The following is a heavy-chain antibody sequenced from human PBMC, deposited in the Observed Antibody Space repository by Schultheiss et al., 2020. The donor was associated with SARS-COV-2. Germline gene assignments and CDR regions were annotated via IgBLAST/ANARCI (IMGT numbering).Heavy chain of an antibody. D-gene: IGHD6-13*01. V-gene: IGHV4-59*01. Sequence: SQTLSLTCAVYGGSFSGYYWSWIRQPPGKGLEWIGYIYYSGSTNYNPSLKSRVTISVDTSKNQFSLKLSSVTAADTAVYYCARVGIAAAGGDYWGQGTLVTVSS. CDR2: IYYSGST. CDR1: GGSFSGYY. J-gene: IGHJ4*02. CDR3: ARVGIAAAGGDY.